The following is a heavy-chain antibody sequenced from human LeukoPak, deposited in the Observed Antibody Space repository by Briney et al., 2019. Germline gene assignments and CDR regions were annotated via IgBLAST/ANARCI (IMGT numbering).Heavy chain of an antibody. CDR2: ISSSGSTI. CDR3: AREIRYCSGSKCYLFDY. D-gene: IGHD2-15*01. J-gene: IGHJ4*02. Sequence: GGSLRLSCAASGFTFSSYEMNWVRQAPGKGLEWVSYISSSGSTIYYADSVKGRFTISRDNAKNSLYLQMNSLRAEDTAVYYCAREIRYCSGSKCYLFDYSGQGTLVTVSS. V-gene: IGHV3-48*03. CDR1: GFTFSSYE.